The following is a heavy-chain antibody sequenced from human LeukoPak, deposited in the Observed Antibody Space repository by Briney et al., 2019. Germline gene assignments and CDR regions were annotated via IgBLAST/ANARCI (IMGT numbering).Heavy chain of an antibody. Sequence: PGGSLRLSCAASGFTFSSYAMHWVRQAPGKGLEWVSAISGSGGSTYYADSVKGRFTISRDNSKNTLYLQMNSLRAEDTAVYYCAKGVSGWYLDPLGSWGQGTLVTVSS. CDR3: AKGVSGWYLDPLGS. V-gene: IGHV3-23*01. D-gene: IGHD6-19*01. J-gene: IGHJ4*02. CDR1: GFTFSSYA. CDR2: ISGSGGST.